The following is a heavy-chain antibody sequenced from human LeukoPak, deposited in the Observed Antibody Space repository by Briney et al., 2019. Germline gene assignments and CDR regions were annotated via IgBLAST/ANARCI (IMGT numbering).Heavy chain of an antibody. J-gene: IGHJ6*03. CDR2: IYYSGST. D-gene: IGHD4-11*01. V-gene: IGHV4-61*01. Sequence: SETLSLTCSVSGYSISSGYYWGWIRQPPGKGLEWIGYIYYSGSTNYNPSLKSRVTISVDTSKNQFSLKLSSVTAADTAVYYCARGRSHYSNYIYYYYYYMDVWGKGTTVTVSS. CDR3: ARGRSHYSNYIYYYYYYMDV. CDR1: GYSISSGYY.